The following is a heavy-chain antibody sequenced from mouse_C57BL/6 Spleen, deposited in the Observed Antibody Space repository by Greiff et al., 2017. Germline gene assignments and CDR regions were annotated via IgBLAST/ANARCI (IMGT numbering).Heavy chain of an antibody. D-gene: IGHD3-2*02. CDR2: IDPSDSET. CDR3: ARWGDSSGYDDAMDD. Sequence: QVQLQQPGAELVRPGSSVKLSCKASGYTFTSYWMHWVKQRPIQGLEWIGNIDPSDSETHYNQKFKDKATLTVDKSSSTAYMQLSSLTSEASAVYYGARWGDSSGYDDAMDDWGQGTTVTVSS. CDR1: GYTFTSYW. V-gene: IGHV1-52*01. J-gene: IGHJ4*01.